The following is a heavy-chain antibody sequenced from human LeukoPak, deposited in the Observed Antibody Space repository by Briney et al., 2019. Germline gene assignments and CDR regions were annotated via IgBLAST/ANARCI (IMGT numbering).Heavy chain of an antibody. D-gene: IGHD4-11*01. CDR1: GFTFSSYA. J-gene: IGHJ4*02. Sequence: GGSLRLSCAASGFTFSSYAMHWVRQAPGKGLEYVSGISSNGGNTYYANSVKGRFTISRDNSKNTLYLQMGSLRAEDTAVYYCARGHSNYGDYFDYWGQGTLVTVSS. V-gene: IGHV3-64*01. CDR2: ISSNGGNT. CDR3: ARGHSNYGDYFDY.